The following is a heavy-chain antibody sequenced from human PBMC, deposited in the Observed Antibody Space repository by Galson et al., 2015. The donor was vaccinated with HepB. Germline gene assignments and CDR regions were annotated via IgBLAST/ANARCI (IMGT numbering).Heavy chain of an antibody. CDR2: ISINSGNT. Sequence: SVKVSCKASDYTFTTNGISWVRQAPGHGLEWLGWISINSGNTKYAQRLQGRVTLTKGTSADTAYMELRGLTSDDAALYYCARDRFHSLDYWGQGTLVTVSS. CDR1: DYTFTTNG. V-gene: IGHV1-18*04. J-gene: IGHJ4*02. CDR3: ARDRFHSLDY.